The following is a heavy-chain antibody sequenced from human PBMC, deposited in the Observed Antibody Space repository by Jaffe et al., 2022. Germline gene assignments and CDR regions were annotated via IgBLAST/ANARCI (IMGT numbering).Heavy chain of an antibody. Sequence: QLQLQESGPGLVKPSETLSLTCTVSGDSVSRKIYNWAWIRQAPGKGLEWIGSIIVSSGNTYYNPSLRSRVTISVDTSKSQFSLKLTSVTAADTAVYYCARDQNGGSCPDWGQGTLVTVSS. D-gene: IGHD2-15*01. CDR2: IVSSGNT. V-gene: IGHV4-39*02. J-gene: IGHJ1*01. CDR3: ARDQNGGSCPD. CDR1: GDSVSRKIYN.